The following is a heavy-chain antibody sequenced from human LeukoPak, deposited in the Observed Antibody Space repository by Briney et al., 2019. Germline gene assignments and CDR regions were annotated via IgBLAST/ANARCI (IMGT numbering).Heavy chain of an antibody. CDR2: INHSGST. CDR1: GFTFNNYW. J-gene: IGHJ4*02. Sequence: PGGSLRLSCAASGFTFNNYWMTWVRQPPGKGLEWIGEINHSGSTNYNPSLKSRVTISVDTSKNQFSLRLSSVTAADTAVYYCARRVRNYSGSGSYYNYWGQGTLVTVSS. V-gene: IGHV4-34*01. CDR3: ARRVRNYSGSGSYYNY. D-gene: IGHD3-10*01.